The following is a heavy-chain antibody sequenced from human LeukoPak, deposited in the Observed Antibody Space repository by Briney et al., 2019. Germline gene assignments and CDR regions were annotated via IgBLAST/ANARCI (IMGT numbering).Heavy chain of an antibody. CDR3: AKVGEDYVWGSYLDY. CDR2: IRYDGSNK. Sequence: PGGSLRLSCAASGFTFSSYGMHWVRQAPGKGLEWVAFIRYDGSNKYYADSVKGRFTISRDNSKNTLYLQMNSLRAEDTAVYYCAKVGEDYVWGSYLDYWGQGTLVTVSS. V-gene: IGHV3-30*02. J-gene: IGHJ4*02. D-gene: IGHD3-16*02. CDR1: GFTFSSYG.